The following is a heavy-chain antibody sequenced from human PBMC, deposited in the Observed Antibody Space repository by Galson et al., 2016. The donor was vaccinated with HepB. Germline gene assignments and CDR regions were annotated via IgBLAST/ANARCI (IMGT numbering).Heavy chain of an antibody. D-gene: IGHD3-10*01. CDR1: GFTFSSYT. Sequence: SLRLSCAASGFTFSSYTMNWVRQAPGKGLEWVSYIGSNGATIYYADSVKGRFTLTRDNAKNSLYLQMNSLRDEDTAVYFCAKGSYYGSAYLYGLDVWGQGTTVTVSS. J-gene: IGHJ6*02. CDR2: IGSNGATI. CDR3: AKGSYYGSAYLYGLDV. V-gene: IGHV3-48*02.